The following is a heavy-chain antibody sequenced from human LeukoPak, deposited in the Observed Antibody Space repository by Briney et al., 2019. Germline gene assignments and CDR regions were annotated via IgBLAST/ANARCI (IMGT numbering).Heavy chain of an antibody. Sequence: PSETLSLTCAVYGGSFSGYYWSWIRQPPGKGLEWIGEINHSRSTNYNPSLKSRVTISVDTSQNQFSLKLSSVTAADTAVYYCAASGSGSSDYWGQGTLGTVSS. CDR1: GGSFSGYY. CDR3: AASGSGSSDY. J-gene: IGHJ4*02. V-gene: IGHV4-34*01. CDR2: INHSRST. D-gene: IGHD3-10*01.